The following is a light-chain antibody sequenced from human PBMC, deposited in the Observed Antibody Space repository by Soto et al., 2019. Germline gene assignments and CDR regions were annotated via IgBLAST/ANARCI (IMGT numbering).Light chain of an antibody. J-gene: IGLJ1*01. Sequence: QSVLTQPASVSGSPGQSITISCTGTSSDVGGYNYVSWYQQHPGKAHKLMIYDVCNRPSGVSNRFSGSKSGNTASLTISGLQAEDEADYYCSSYTSSSTHNYVFGTGTKVTVL. CDR1: SSDVGGYNY. CDR2: DVC. CDR3: SSYTSSSTHNYV. V-gene: IGLV2-14*01.